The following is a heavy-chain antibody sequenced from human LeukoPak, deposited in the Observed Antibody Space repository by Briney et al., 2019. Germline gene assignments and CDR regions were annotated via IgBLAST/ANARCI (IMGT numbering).Heavy chain of an antibody. CDR2: IHPKSGDT. CDR3: SRGSGISYGGIDY. D-gene: IGHD5-18*01. Sequence: ASVKVSCKASGYTFTGYYLHWVRQAPGQGLEWMGWIHPKSGDTHYAQKFLGRVTLTRDTSTTIVYMELKWLTSGDTAVYYCSRGSGISYGGIDYWGQGTLVTVSS. J-gene: IGHJ4*02. V-gene: IGHV1-2*02. CDR1: GYTFTGYY.